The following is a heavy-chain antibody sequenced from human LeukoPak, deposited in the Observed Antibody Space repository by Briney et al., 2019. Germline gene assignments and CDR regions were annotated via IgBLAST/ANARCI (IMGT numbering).Heavy chain of an antibody. V-gene: IGHV4-31*11. CDR2: IYYSGSA. J-gene: IGHJ4*02. CDR1: GGSISSGGYY. Sequence: SETLSLTCAVSGGSISSGGYYWSWIRQHPGKGLEWIGYIYYSGSAYYNPSLKSRVTISVDTSENQFSLKLSSVTAADTAVYYCARVNYGSATKEDYWGQGTLVTVSS. D-gene: IGHD3-10*01. CDR3: ARVNYGSATKEDY.